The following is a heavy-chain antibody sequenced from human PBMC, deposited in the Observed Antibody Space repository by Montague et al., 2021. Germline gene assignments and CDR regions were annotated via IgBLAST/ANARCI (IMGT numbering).Heavy chain of an antibody. CDR1: GDSVSSNDAT. D-gene: IGHD5-24*01. Sequence: CAISGDSVSSNDATWNWIRQSPSRGLEWLGRTYYRSKWYNEYAVYVKSRITVKPDTSKNQFSLLLNSVTPEDTAVYYCARGWQKRFDPWGQGTLVTVSS. V-gene: IGHV6-1*01. J-gene: IGHJ5*02. CDR2: TYYRSKWYN. CDR3: ARGWQKRFDP.